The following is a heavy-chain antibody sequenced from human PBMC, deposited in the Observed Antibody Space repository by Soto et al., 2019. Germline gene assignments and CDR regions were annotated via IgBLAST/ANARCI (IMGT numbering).Heavy chain of an antibody. D-gene: IGHD3-22*01. CDR3: ARDSGSSGYYYFDY. J-gene: IGHJ4*02. Sequence: QVQLVQSGAEVKKPGTSVKVSCKASGYTFTSYAMHWVRQAPGQRLEWMGWINAGNGNTKYSQKFQGRVTITRDTSASTAYMEVSSLRSEDTAVYYCARDSGSSGYYYFDYWGQGTLVTVSS. V-gene: IGHV1-3*01. CDR1: GYTFTSYA. CDR2: INAGNGNT.